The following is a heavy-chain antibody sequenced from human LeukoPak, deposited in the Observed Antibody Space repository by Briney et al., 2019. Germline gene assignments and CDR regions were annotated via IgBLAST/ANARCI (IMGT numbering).Heavy chain of an antibody. V-gene: IGHV3-30*04. Sequence: PGGSLRLSCAASGFTFSSYAMHWVRQAPGKGLEWVAVISYDGSNKYYADSVKGRFTISRDNSKNTLYLQMNSLRAEDTAVYYCAKPFSSGYYSNYFDYWGQGTLVTVSS. CDR2: ISYDGSNK. J-gene: IGHJ4*02. CDR1: GFTFSSYA. D-gene: IGHD3-22*01. CDR3: AKPFSSGYYSNYFDY.